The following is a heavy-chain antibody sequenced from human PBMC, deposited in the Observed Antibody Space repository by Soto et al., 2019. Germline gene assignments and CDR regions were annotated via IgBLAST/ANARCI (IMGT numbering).Heavy chain of an antibody. J-gene: IGHJ6*02. CDR1: GDSISDYY. CDR3: ARVGRSGDYYYYGMDV. Sequence: QVQLQESGPGLVKPSETLSLTCTVSGDSISDYYWSWIRQPPGKGLEWIGYMYYTGSTNYNPSLKSRVTMSVDTSKNQWSQKLSSVTAADTAVYFCARVGRSGDYYYYGMDVWGQGTTVTVSS. D-gene: IGHD3-10*01. V-gene: IGHV4-59*01. CDR2: MYYTGST.